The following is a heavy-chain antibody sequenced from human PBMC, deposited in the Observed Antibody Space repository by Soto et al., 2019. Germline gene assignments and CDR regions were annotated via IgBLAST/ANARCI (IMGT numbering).Heavy chain of an antibody. CDR3: ARTGGYSGYDFMVDY. Sequence: SVKVSCKASGGTFSSYTISWVRQAPGQGLEWMGRIIPILGIANYAQKLKGRVTITTDKSTSTAYMELSSLRSEDTAVYYCARTGGYSGYDFMVDYGGKGTRVTVSS. V-gene: IGHV1-69*02. J-gene: IGHJ4*02. CDR1: GGTFSSYT. D-gene: IGHD5-12*01. CDR2: IIPILGIA.